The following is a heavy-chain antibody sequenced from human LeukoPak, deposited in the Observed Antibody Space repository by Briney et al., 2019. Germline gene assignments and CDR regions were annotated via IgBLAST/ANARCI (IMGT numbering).Heavy chain of an antibody. Sequence: GGSLRLSCAASGFTFSSYSMNWVRQAPGKGLEWVSYISSSSSTIYYADSVKGRFTISRDNAKNSLYLQMNSLRAEDTAVYYCASQVAASDFDYWGQGTLVTASS. CDR2: ISSSSSTI. CDR1: GFTFSSYS. D-gene: IGHD6-25*01. V-gene: IGHV3-48*04. J-gene: IGHJ4*02. CDR3: ASQVAASDFDY.